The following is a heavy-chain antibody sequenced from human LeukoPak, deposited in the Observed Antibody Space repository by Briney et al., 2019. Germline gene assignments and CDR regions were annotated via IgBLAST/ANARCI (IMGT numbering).Heavy chain of an antibody. CDR2: IWYDGSNK. J-gene: IGHJ4*02. CDR3: ARDGPTLGYSSSSGGFDY. Sequence: GGSLRLSCAASGFTFSSYGMHWVRQAPGKGLEWVAVIWYDGSNKYYADSVKGRFTISRDNSKNTLYLQMNSLRAEDTAVYYCARDGPTLGYSSSSGGFDYWGQGTLVTVSS. CDR1: GFTFSSYG. V-gene: IGHV3-33*01. D-gene: IGHD6-6*01.